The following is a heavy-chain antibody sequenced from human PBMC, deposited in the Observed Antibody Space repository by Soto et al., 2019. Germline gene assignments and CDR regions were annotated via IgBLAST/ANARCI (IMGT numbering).Heavy chain of an antibody. CDR1: GFTYSTFG. J-gene: IGHJ2*01. V-gene: IGHV3-30*18. CDR3: AKEFFSPQAYWFFDL. Sequence: QVQLVASGGGVVQPGRSLRLSCAASGFTYSTFGMHWVRQAPGKGLEWVAVIAADGLAQYYADSVKGRFTISRDNSENTLFLQMNNLGAEDTAVYYCAKEFFSPQAYWFFDLWGRGTLVTVSS. CDR2: IAADGLAQ. D-gene: IGHD3-3*01.